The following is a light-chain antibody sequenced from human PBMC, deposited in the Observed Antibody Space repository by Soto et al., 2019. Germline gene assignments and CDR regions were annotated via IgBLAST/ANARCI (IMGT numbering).Light chain of an antibody. CDR1: QSVDSTF. CDR3: QQYMSSVT. V-gene: IGKV3-20*01. CDR2: GAS. Sequence: EVVLTQSPGSLSLSPGQRATLSCRASQSVDSTFFAWYQKKPGQPPRLLFYGASKRATGIPDRFSGSGSGTAFTLIISRLEPEDFAVYYCQQYMSSVTFGQGTKVEIK. J-gene: IGKJ1*01.